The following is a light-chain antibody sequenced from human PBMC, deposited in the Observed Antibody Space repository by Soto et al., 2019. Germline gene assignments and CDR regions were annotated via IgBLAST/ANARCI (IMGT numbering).Light chain of an antibody. J-gene: IGKJ1*01. CDR3: QQYVSSPWT. CDR1: QSVSSSY. CDR2: GAS. Sequence: EIVLTQSPGTLSLSPGERATLSCRASQSVSSSYLAWYQQKPGQAPRLLIYGASRRATGIPDRFSGSGSGTDFTLTISRLEPEDFAVYYCQQYVSSPWTFGQGTKVEIK. V-gene: IGKV3-20*01.